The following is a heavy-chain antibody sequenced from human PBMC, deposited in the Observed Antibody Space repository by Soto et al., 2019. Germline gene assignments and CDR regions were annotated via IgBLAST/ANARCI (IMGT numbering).Heavy chain of an antibody. Sequence: QVQLVESGGGVVQPGRSLRLSCAASGFTFSSYGMHWVRQAPGKGLEWVAVIWYDGSNKYYADSVKGRFTISRDNSKNTLYLQMNSLRAEDTAVYYCAREAPSAYDSSGYTPNFFDYWGQGTLVTVSS. CDR1: GFTFSSYG. CDR3: AREAPSAYDSSGYTPNFFDY. V-gene: IGHV3-33*01. CDR2: IWYDGSNK. J-gene: IGHJ4*02. D-gene: IGHD3-22*01.